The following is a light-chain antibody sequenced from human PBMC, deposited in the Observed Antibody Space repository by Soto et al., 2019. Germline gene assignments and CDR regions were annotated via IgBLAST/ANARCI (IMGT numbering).Light chain of an antibody. CDR1: SIDVGGYNY. V-gene: IGLV2-8*01. CDR2: EVN. J-gene: IGLJ1*01. CDR3: SSYAGSSNV. Sequence: ALTQPPSASGCPGQSFAISCTLTSIDVGGYNYVSWYQQHPGKAPKLMIYEVNKRPSGVPDRFSGSKSGNTASLTVSGLQAEDEADYYCSSYAGSSNVFGTGTKVTVL.